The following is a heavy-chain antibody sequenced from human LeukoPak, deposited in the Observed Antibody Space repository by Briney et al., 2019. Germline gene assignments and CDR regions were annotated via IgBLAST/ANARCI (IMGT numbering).Heavy chain of an antibody. CDR3: ARAPTWGTYSYFDY. CDR1: GFPFSSYG. V-gene: IGHV3-23*01. Sequence: GGSLKLSCAVSGFPFSSYGMSWVRPAPGKGLEGVSAISGSGGSTYYADSVKGHFTISRDNSKNTLYLQMNSLRAEDTAVYYCARAPTWGTYSYFDYWGQGTLVTVSS. J-gene: IGHJ4*02. D-gene: IGHD3-16*01. CDR2: ISGSGGST.